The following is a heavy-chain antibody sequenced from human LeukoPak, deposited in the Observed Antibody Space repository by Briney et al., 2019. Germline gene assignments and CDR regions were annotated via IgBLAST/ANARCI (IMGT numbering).Heavy chain of an antibody. J-gene: IGHJ4*02. CDR2: IYYSGST. V-gene: IGHV4-39*01. D-gene: IGHD3-10*01. Sequence: SETLSLTCTVSGGSISSSSYYWGWIRQPPGKGLEGIGSIYYSGSTYYNPSLKSRVTISVDTSKNQFSLKLSSMTAADTAVYYCARLQSAMVRGVILLYFDYWGQGTLVTVSS. CDR3: ARLQSAMVRGVILLYFDY. CDR1: GGSISSSSYY.